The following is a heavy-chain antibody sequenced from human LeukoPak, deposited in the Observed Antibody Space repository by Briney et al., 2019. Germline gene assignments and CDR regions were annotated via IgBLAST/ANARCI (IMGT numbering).Heavy chain of an antibody. Sequence: PGGSLRLSCAASGFTVSGNYLSWVRQAPGKGLEWVSVIYSDGRTYYADSVKGRFTISRDNSKNTLYLQMNSLRADDTAVYYCARGPSDDPTGDYWGQGTLVTVSS. CDR2: IYSDGRT. CDR1: GFTVSGNY. J-gene: IGHJ4*02. V-gene: IGHV3-53*01. D-gene: IGHD1-14*01. CDR3: ARGPSDDPTGDY.